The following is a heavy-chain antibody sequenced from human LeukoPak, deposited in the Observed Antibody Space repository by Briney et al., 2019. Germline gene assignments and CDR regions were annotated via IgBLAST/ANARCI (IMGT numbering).Heavy chain of an antibody. CDR1: GDSITSHY. Sequence: PSESLSLTCNVSGDSITSHYWNWIRQPPGKGLGWMGYIYYTGIMKYNPSLTSRVSMSVDTYKSQFFLKLKSVTAADTAVYHCARSVDYFDNTGPHMMFDYWGQGSLVTVSS. CDR3: ARSVDYFDNTGPHMMFDY. D-gene: IGHD3-22*01. CDR2: IYYTGIM. J-gene: IGHJ4*02. V-gene: IGHV4-59*11.